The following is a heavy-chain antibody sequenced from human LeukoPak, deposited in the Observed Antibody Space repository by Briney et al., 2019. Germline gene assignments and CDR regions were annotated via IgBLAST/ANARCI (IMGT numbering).Heavy chain of an antibody. Sequence: PGGSLRLSCAGSGFTFSRHAMSWVRQAPGKGLEWVSAISGSGGSTYYADSVKGRFTISRDNSKNTLYLQMNSLRAEDTAVYYCANNEYSYLNDYWGRGTLVTVSS. D-gene: IGHD5-18*01. J-gene: IGHJ4*02. CDR1: GFTFSRHA. CDR2: ISGSGGST. CDR3: ANNEYSYLNDY. V-gene: IGHV3-23*01.